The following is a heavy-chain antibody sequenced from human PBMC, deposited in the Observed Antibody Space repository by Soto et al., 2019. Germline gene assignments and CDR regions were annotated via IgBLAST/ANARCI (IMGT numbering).Heavy chain of an antibody. CDR2: IIPIFGTA. V-gene: IGHV1-69*06. D-gene: IGHD3-22*01. J-gene: IGHJ4*02. Sequence: RASVKVSCKASGGTFSSYAISWVRQAPGQGLEWMGGIIPIFGTANYAQKFQGRVTITADKSTSTAYMELSSLRSEDTAVYYCASLYYYDSSGYYYAPFDYWGQGTLVTVSS. CDR3: ASLYYYDSSGYYYAPFDY. CDR1: GGTFSSYA.